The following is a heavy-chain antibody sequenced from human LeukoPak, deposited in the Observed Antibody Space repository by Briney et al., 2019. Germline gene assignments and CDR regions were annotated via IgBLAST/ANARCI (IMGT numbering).Heavy chain of an antibody. V-gene: IGHV1-69*01. CDR2: IIPIFGTA. CDR3: ATWPVVRGVISYFDY. Sequence: GSSVKVSCKASGGTFSSCGLSWVRQAPGQGLEWMGGIIPIFGTANYAQKFQGRVTITADESTSTAYMELSSLRSEDTAVYYCATWPVVRGVISYFDYWGQGTLVTVSS. J-gene: IGHJ4*02. CDR1: GGTFSSCG. D-gene: IGHD3-10*01.